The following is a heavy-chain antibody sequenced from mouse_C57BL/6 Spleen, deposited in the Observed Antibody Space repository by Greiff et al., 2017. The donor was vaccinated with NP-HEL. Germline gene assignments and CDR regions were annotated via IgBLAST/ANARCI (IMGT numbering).Heavy chain of an antibody. CDR2: IYPGSGNT. V-gene: IGHV1-66*01. D-gene: IGHD1-1*01. CDR3: ARGGIITTVVEDYAMDY. Sequence: QVQLQQSGPELVKPGASVKISCKASGYSFTSYYIHWVKQRPGQGLEWIGWIYPGSGNTKYNEKFKGKATLTADTSSSTAYMQLSSLTSEDSAVYYCARGGIITTVVEDYAMDYWGQGTSVTVSS. J-gene: IGHJ4*01. CDR1: GYSFTSYY.